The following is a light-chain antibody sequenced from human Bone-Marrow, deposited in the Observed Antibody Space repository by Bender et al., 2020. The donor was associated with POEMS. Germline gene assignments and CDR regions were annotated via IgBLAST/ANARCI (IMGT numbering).Light chain of an antibody. CDR1: TSDVGDYNY. CDR2: DVS. V-gene: IGLV2-14*03. CDR3: SSYTSSSPLGV. Sequence: QSALTQPASVSGSPGQSITISCIGITSDVGDYNYVSWYQQRPAKAPKLIIYDVSNRPSGVSDRFSGSKSGNTASLTVSGLQAEDEADYFCSSYTSSSPLGVFGAGTKVTVL. J-gene: IGLJ1*01.